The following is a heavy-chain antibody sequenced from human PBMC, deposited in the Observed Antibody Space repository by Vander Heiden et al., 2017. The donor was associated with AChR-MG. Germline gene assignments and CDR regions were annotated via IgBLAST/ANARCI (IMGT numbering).Heavy chain of an antibody. CDR2: IIPIFGTA. V-gene: IGHV1-69*06. D-gene: IGHD3-22*01. CDR3: ARGRYDSSGYYDYYYYGMDV. Sequence: QVQLVQSGAEVKKPGSSVKVSCKASGGTFSSYAIRWVRQAPGQGLEWMGGIIPIFGTANYAQKFQGRVTITADKSTSTAYMELSSLRSEDTAVYYCARGRYDSSGYYDYYYYGMDVWGQGTTVTVSS. J-gene: IGHJ6*02. CDR1: GGTFSSYA.